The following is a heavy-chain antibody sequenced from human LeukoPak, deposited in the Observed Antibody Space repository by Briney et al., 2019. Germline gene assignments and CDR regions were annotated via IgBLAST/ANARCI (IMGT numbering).Heavy chain of an antibody. CDR3: ARDHIGAAAAGTHYYYYGMDV. Sequence: GRSLRLSCAASGFTFSSYGMHWVRQAPGKGLEWVAVIWYDGSNKYYADSVKGRFTISRDNSKNTLYLRMNSLRAEDTAVYYCARDHIGAAAAGTHYYYYGMDVWGQGTTVTVSS. CDR2: IWYDGSNK. CDR1: GFTFSSYG. J-gene: IGHJ6*02. V-gene: IGHV3-33*01. D-gene: IGHD6-13*01.